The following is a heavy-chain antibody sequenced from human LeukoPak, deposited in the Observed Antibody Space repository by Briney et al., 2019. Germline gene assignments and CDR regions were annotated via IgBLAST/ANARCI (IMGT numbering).Heavy chain of an antibody. J-gene: IGHJ4*02. V-gene: IGHV5-51*01. D-gene: IGHD3-9*01. Sequence: GESLKISCKGSGYKFTNYWIGWVRQMPGKGLEWMGIIYPGDSDTRYATSFQGQVTISADKSISTAYLQWSSLKASDTAIYYCARRRSGYYGSRSFDYWGQGTLVTVSS. CDR2: IYPGDSDT. CDR3: ARRRSGYYGSRSFDY. CDR1: GYKFTNYW.